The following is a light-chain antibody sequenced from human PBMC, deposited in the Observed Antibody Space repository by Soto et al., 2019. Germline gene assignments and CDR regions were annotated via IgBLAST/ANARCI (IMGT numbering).Light chain of an antibody. CDR3: AAWDDSLSGPV. V-gene: IGLV1-47*01. J-gene: IGLJ2*01. CDR1: SSNIGSKY. CDR2: RNN. Sequence: QSVLTQPPSASGTPGQRVTISCSGSSSNIGSKYVYWYQQLPGTAPKLVMYRNNQRPSGVPDRFSGSKSGTSASLAISGLRSEDEAHYYCAAWDDSLSGPVFGGGTKLTGL.